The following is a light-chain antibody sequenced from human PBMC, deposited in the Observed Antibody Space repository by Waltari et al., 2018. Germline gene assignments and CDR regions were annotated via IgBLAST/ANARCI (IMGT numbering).Light chain of an antibody. CDR2: YKSDSDK. V-gene: IGLV5-45*03. CDR1: SGINVGAYR. CDR3: MIFHGNAWV. Sequence: QAVLTQPSSLSASPGASASLTCTLRSGINVGAYRIYWYQQKPGSPPQYLLRYKSDSDKGRGSGVPSRVSGSKDASANAGILLISGLQSDDEADYYCMIFHGNAWVFGGGTKLTVL. J-gene: IGLJ2*01.